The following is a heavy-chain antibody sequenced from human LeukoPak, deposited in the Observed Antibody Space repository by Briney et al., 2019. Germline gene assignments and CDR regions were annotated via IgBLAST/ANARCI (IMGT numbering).Heavy chain of an antibody. D-gene: IGHD1-26*01. Sequence: SETLSLTCTVSGGSISSYYWSWIRQPPGKGLEWIGYIYYSGSTNYNPSLKSRVTISVDTSKNQFSLKVTSVTAADTAVYYCARHIGSHDFWGQGTLVTVSS. CDR2: IYYSGST. J-gene: IGHJ4*02. CDR1: GGSISSYY. V-gene: IGHV4-59*01. CDR3: ARHIGSHDF.